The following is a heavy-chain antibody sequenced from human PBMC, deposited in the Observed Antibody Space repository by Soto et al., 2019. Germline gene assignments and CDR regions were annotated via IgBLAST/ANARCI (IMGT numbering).Heavy chain of an antibody. D-gene: IGHD4-17*01. Sequence: QVQLVQSGAEVKKPGASVKVSCKASGYTFTGYYMHWVRQAPGQGLEWMGWINPNSGGTNYAQKFQGGGTMTRDTSISTAYVELSRLRSDDTAVYYCAGEVAVTTAYNWFDPWGQGTLVTVSS. CDR3: AGEVAVTTAYNWFDP. CDR1: GYTFTGYY. CDR2: INPNSGGT. J-gene: IGHJ5*02. V-gene: IGHV1-2*02.